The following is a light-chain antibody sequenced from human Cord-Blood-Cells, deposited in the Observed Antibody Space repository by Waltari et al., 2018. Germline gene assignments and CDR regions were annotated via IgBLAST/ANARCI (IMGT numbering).Light chain of an antibody. Sequence: DIVMTQSPDSLALFLGERATINCKSFQIVLYSSNNKNYLAWYQQKPGQPPKLLISWASTRESGVPDRFSGSGSGTDFTLTISSLQAEDVAVYYCQQYYSTPRTFGQGTKVEIK. CDR2: WAS. CDR3: QQYYSTPRT. J-gene: IGKJ1*01. CDR1: QIVLYSSNNKNY. V-gene: IGKV4-1*01.